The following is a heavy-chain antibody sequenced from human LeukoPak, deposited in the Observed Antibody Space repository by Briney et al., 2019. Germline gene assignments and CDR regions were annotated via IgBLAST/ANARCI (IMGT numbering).Heavy chain of an antibody. CDR1: GFTFSSYA. V-gene: IGHV3-23*01. CDR3: AKVIALAGISFDY. Sequence: PGGSLRLSCAASGFTFSSYAMSWVRQAPGKGLEWVSAISGSGGSTYYADSVKGRFTISRDNSKNTLYLQMNTLTAEDTALYYCAKVIALAGISFDYWGQGTLVTVSS. CDR2: ISGSGGST. D-gene: IGHD6-19*01. J-gene: IGHJ4*02.